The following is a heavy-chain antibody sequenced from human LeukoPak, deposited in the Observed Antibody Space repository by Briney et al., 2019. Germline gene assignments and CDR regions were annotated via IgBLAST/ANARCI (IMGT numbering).Heavy chain of an antibody. CDR2: ISSSSSYI. Sequence: GGSLRLSCAASGFTFSSYSMNWVRQAPGKGLEWVSSISSSSSYIYYADSVKCRFTISRDNAKNSLYLQMNSLRAEDTAVYYCARGPITMIVVVPDYWGQGTLVTVSS. V-gene: IGHV3-21*01. CDR1: GFTFSSYS. D-gene: IGHD3-22*01. CDR3: ARGPITMIVVVPDY. J-gene: IGHJ4*02.